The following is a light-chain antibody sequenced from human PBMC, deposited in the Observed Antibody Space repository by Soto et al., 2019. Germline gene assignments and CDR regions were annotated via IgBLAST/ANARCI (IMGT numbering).Light chain of an antibody. Sequence: QSALTQPASVSGSPGQSITISCTGTSSDVGAYRYVSWYQQHPGKAPKLIIYDVASRPSGVSDRFSGSKSGSTASLTISGLQAEDEASYYCSSHKITNTIVFGGGTKVTVL. CDR2: DVA. V-gene: IGLV2-14*01. J-gene: IGLJ2*01. CDR1: SSDVGAYRY. CDR3: SSHKITNTIV.